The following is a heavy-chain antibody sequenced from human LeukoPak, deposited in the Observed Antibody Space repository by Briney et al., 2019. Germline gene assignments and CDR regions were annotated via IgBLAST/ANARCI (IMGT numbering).Heavy chain of an antibody. Sequence: PSETLSLTCSVTGYSISSGYYWGWIRQPPGKGLEWIGNIHHSGSTYYNPSLKSRVTISVDTSKNQFSLKLTSVTAADTAVYYCARTVAAADVLDFDYWGQGTLVTVSS. CDR1: GYSISSGYY. D-gene: IGHD6-13*01. CDR2: IHHSGST. J-gene: IGHJ4*02. CDR3: ARTVAAADVLDFDY. V-gene: IGHV4-38-2*02.